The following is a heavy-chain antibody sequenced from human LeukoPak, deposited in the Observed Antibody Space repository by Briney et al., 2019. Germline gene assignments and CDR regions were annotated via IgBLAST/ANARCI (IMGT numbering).Heavy chain of an antibody. V-gene: IGHV1-69*05. J-gene: IGHJ4*02. Sequence: GSSVKVSCKASGGTFSSYAISWVRQAPGQGLEWMGGIIPIFGTANYAQKFQGRVTITTDESASTAYMELSSLRSEDTAVYYCAGVKSSPYFDYWGQGTLVTVSS. CDR3: AGVKSSPYFDY. D-gene: IGHD6-6*01. CDR2: IIPIFGTA. CDR1: GGTFSSYA.